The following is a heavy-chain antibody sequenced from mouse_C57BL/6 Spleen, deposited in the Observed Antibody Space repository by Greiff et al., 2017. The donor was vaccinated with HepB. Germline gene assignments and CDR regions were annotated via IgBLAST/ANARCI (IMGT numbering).Heavy chain of an antibody. CDR2: ISYDGSN. J-gene: IGHJ3*01. D-gene: IGHD2-5*01. CDR1: GYSITSGYY. Sequence: VQLKESGPGLVKPSQSLSLTCSVTGYSITSGYYWNWIRQFPGNKLEWMGYISYDGSNNYNPSLKNRISITRDTSKNQFFLKLNSVTTEDTATYYCARVDYSNAWFAYWGQGTLVTVSA. V-gene: IGHV3-6*01. CDR3: ARVDYSNAWFAY.